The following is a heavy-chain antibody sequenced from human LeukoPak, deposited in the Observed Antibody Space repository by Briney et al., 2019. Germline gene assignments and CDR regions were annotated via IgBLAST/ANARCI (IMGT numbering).Heavy chain of an antibody. V-gene: IGHV4-59*12. CDR1: GGSISSYY. D-gene: IGHD5-12*01. Sequence: SETLSLTCTVSGGSISSYYWSWIRQPPGKGLEWIGYIYYSGSTYDNPSLKSRVTISLDTSKNQFSLKLSSVTAADTAVYYCARESRGYSGYENWFDPWGQGTLVTVSS. CDR2: IYYSGST. CDR3: ARESRGYSGYENWFDP. J-gene: IGHJ5*02.